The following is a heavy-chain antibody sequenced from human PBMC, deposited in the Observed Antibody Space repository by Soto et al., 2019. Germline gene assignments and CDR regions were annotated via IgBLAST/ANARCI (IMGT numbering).Heavy chain of an antibody. V-gene: IGHV4-59*08. D-gene: IGHD3-22*01. Sequence: TSETLSLTCTVSGGSISSYYWSWIRQPPGKGLEWIGYIYYSGSTNYNPSLKSRVTISVDTSKNQFSLKLSSVTAADTAVYYCAGGYYYDSSGYYAYFDYWGQGTLVTVS. CDR3: AGGYYYDSSGYYAYFDY. CDR1: GGSISSYY. J-gene: IGHJ4*02. CDR2: IYYSGST.